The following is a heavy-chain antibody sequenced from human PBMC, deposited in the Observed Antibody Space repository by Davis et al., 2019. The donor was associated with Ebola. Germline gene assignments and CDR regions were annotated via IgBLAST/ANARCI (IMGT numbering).Heavy chain of an antibody. CDR3: ARVSSNGVVPAAIMGWFDP. D-gene: IGHD2-2*02. J-gene: IGHJ5*02. CDR1: SGTFISYS. V-gene: IGHV1-69*06. CDR2: IIPIFGTA. Sequence: SSQILCNASSGTFISYSIIWVRQPPGQGLEWMGVIIPIFGTANYAQKFQGRVTITADKSTSTAYMELSSLRSEDTAVYYCARVSSNGVVPAAIMGWFDPWGQGTLVTVSS.